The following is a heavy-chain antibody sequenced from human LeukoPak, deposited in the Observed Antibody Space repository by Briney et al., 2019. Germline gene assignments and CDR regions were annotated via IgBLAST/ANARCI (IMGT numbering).Heavy chain of an antibody. V-gene: IGHV5-51*01. CDR2: IYPGDSDT. Sequence: GESLNISCKGSGYSFTSYWIGWVRQMPGKGLEWMGIIYPGDSDTRYSPSFQGQVTISADKSISTAYLQWSSLKASDTAMYYCASPPPYDSSGYASPEYFQHWGQGTLVTVSS. CDR3: ASPPPYDSSGYASPEYFQH. D-gene: IGHD3-22*01. J-gene: IGHJ1*01. CDR1: GYSFTSYW.